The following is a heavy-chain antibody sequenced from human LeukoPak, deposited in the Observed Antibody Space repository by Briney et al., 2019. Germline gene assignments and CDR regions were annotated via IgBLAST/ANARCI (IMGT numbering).Heavy chain of an antibody. CDR2: INHSGST. CDR3: ARGKTIGYSSSWYGRGVFDV. V-gene: IGHV4-34*01. CDR1: GGSFSGYY. J-gene: IGHJ3*01. Sequence: SETLSLTCAVYGGSFSGYYWSWIRQPPGKGLEWIGEINHSGSTNYNPSLKSRVTISVDTSKNQFSLKLSSVTAADTAVYYCARGKTIGYSSSWYGRGVFDVWGQGTMVTVSS. D-gene: IGHD6-13*01.